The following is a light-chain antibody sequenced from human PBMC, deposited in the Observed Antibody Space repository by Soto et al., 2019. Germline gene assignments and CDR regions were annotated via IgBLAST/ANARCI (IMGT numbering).Light chain of an antibody. CDR3: QQRSNWPFT. V-gene: IGKV3D-20*02. J-gene: IGKJ4*01. CDR1: QSVNTRY. CDR2: ATS. Sequence: EIVLTQSPGTLSLSPGERATLSCRASQSVNTRYSAWYQKKPGQAPRLLIYATSSRATGIPDRFSGSGSGTDFTLTISRLEPEDFAVYYCQQRSNWPFTFGGGTKVEIK.